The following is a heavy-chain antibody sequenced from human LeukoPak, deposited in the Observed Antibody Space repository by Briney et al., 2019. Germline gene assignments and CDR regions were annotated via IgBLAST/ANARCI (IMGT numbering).Heavy chain of an antibody. CDR3: ARIAAAGTWYFDY. Sequence: GGSLRLSCAASGFTFSSYAMHWVRQAPGKGLEYVSAISSNGGSTYYANSVKGRFTISRDNSKNTLYLQMGSLRAEDMAVYYCARIAAAGTWYFDYWGQGTLVTVSS. CDR2: ISSNGGST. J-gene: IGHJ4*02. D-gene: IGHD6-13*01. V-gene: IGHV3-64*01. CDR1: GFTFSSYA.